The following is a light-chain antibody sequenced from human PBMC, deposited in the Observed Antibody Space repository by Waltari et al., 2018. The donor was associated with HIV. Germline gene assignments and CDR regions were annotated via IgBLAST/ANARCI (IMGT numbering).Light chain of an antibody. J-gene: IGLJ3*02. CDR2: DVT. Sequence: SALTQPRSVSGSPGQSVTISCTGTSSDVGGYSFVSWYQQHPNKAPKLMIYDVTKRPSGVPDRFSGSKSGNTASLTISGLQAEDEADYYCCSYAGDPWVFGGGTKLTVL. CDR3: CSYAGDPWV. V-gene: IGLV2-11*01. CDR1: SSDVGGYSF.